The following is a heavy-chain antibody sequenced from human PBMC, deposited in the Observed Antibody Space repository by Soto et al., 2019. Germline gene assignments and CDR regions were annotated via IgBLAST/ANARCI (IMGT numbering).Heavy chain of an antibody. CDR1: GGSVSSGDYF. Sequence: SETLALTGTVSGGSVSSGDYFWIWICQRPGKGLEWIGYIYDSGSSYYNPSLKSRVTMSVDTSKNQFSLKLRSVTAADTAMYYCAREKGYISGPKNFDSWGQGTLVTVSS. V-gene: IGHV4-30-4*01. J-gene: IGHJ4*02. D-gene: IGHD5-12*01. CDR3: AREKGYISGPKNFDS. CDR2: IYDSGSS.